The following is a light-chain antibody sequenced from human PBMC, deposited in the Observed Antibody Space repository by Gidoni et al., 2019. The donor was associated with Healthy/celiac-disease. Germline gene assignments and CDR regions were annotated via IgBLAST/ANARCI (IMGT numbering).Light chain of an antibody. CDR3: NSRDSSGNHVV. CDR2: GKN. CDR1: SLRSYY. Sequence: SSELTQDPAVSVALGQTVRITCQGDSLRSYYASWYQQKPGQAPVLVIYGKNNRPSGIPDRFSGSSSGNTASLTITGAQAEDEADRYCNSRDSSGNHVVFGGGTKLTVL. V-gene: IGLV3-19*01. J-gene: IGLJ2*01.